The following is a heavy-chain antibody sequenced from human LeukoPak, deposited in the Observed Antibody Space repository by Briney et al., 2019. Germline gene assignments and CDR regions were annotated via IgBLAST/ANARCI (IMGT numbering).Heavy chain of an antibody. J-gene: IGHJ4*02. CDR3: AKAGRTTVTTIPFFDF. CDR1: GFTFSSYG. D-gene: IGHD4-17*01. CDR2: IWYDGSNK. V-gene: IGHV3-33*06. Sequence: GGSLRLSCAASGFTFSSYGMHWVRQAPGKGLEWVAVIWYDGSNKYYADSVKGRFTISRDNSKNTLYLQMDNLRAEDTAFYYCAKAGRTTVTTIPFFDFWGQGTLVTVSS.